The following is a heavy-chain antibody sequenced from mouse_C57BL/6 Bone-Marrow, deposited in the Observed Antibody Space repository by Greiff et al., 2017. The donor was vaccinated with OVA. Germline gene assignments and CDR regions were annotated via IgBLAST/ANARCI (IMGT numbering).Heavy chain of an antibody. J-gene: IGHJ1*03. D-gene: IGHD1-1*01. CDR2: INSDGGST. Sequence: EVMLVESGGGLVQPGESLKLSCESNEYEFPSHDMSWVRKTPEKRLELVAAINSDGGSTYYPDTMERRFIISRDNTKKTLYLQMSSLRSEDTALYYCARAITTVVATRYFDVWGTGTTVTVSS. CDR1: EYEFPSHD. V-gene: IGHV5-2*03. CDR3: ARAITTVVATRYFDV.